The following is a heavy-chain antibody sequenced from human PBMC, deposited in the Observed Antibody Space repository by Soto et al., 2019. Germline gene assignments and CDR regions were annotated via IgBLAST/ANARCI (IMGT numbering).Heavy chain of an antibody. CDR3: ARCDMRYPYYYYGMDV. CDR2: MNPNSGNT. V-gene: IGHV1-8*01. D-gene: IGHD2-2*02. CDR1: GYTFTSYD. J-gene: IGHJ6*02. Sequence: ASVKVSCKASGYTFTSYDINWVRQATGQGLEWMGWMNPNSGNTGYAQKFQGRVTMTRNTSISTAYMELSSLRSEDTAVYYCARCDMRYPYYYYGMDVWGQGSTVTVSS.